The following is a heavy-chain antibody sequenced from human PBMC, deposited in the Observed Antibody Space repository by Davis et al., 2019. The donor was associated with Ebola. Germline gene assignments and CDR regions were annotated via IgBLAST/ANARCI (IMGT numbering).Heavy chain of an antibody. CDR3: ARDTWGAEV. CDR2: TSSGGSTT. Sequence: GESLKISCAASGFIFNNYAMTWVRQAPGRGLEWVSTTSSGGSTTYYADSVKGRFTISRDNSKNTLYLQMNSLRAEDTAVYYCARDTWGAEVWGQGTLVTVSS. V-gene: IGHV3-23*01. J-gene: IGHJ4*02. D-gene: IGHD3-16*01. CDR1: GFIFNNYA.